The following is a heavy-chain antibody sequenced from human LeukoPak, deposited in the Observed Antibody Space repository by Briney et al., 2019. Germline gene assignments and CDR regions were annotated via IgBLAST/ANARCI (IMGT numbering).Heavy chain of an antibody. Sequence: GGSLRLSCAASGFTFSSYAMSWVRQAPGKGLEWVSAISGSGGSTYYADSVKGRFTISRDNSKNTLYLQMNSLRAEDTAVYYWAQVGDFWPPVLLCYWGQGTLVTVSS. V-gene: IGHV3-23*01. CDR3: AQVGDFWPPVLLCY. CDR2: ISGSGGST. CDR1: GFTFSSYA. D-gene: IGHD3-3*01. J-gene: IGHJ4*02.